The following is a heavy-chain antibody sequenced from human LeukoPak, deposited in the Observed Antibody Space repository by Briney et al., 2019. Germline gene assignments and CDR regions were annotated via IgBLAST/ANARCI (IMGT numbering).Heavy chain of an antibody. CDR3: AGDGYSSGWYPDSGYYYGMDV. J-gene: IGHJ6*02. D-gene: IGHD6-19*01. CDR2: ISSSSSTI. CDR1: GFTFSSYS. Sequence: SGGSLRLSCAASGFTFSSYSMTWVRQAPGKGLEWVSYISSSSSTIYYADSVKGRFTISRDNAKNSLYLQMNSLRAEDTAVYYCAGDGYSSGWYPDSGYYYGMDVWGQGTTVTVSS. V-gene: IGHV3-48*01.